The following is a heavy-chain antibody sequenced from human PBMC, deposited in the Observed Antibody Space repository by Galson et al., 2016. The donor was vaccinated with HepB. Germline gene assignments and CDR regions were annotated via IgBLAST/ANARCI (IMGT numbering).Heavy chain of an antibody. D-gene: IGHD3-3*01. V-gene: IGHV2-5*02. Sequence: PALVKPTQTLTLTCTFSGFSLSTTGVGVGWIRQPPGKALEWLAVIYWDDDKRYSPSLKSRLTITKDTSKNQVFLTMTNMDPVDTATYYCPHLITILRKGGYNCFDPGGQGTLITVSS. CDR1: GFSLSTTGVG. J-gene: IGHJ5*02. CDR2: IYWDDDK. CDR3: PHLITILRKGGYNCFDP.